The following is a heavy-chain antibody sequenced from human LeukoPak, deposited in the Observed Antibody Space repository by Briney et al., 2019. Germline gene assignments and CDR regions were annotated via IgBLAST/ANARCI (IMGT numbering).Heavy chain of an antibody. V-gene: IGHV3-23*01. CDR1: GFTFSSYA. J-gene: IGHJ6*02. D-gene: IGHD4-17*01. CDR2: ISGSGGST. Sequence: GSLRLSCAASGFTFSSYAMSWVRQAPGKGLEWVSAISGSGGSTYYADSVKGRFTISRDNSKNTLYLQMNSLRAEDTAVYYCAKVFYGDYDYYYYGMDVWGQGTTVTASS. CDR3: AKVFYGDYDYYYYGMDV.